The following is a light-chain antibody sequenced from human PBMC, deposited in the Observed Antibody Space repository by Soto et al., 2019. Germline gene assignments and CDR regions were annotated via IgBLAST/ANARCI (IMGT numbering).Light chain of an antibody. Sequence: EVVMTQSPVTLSASPGERATLSCRASQIVNSKLAWYQQKPGQAPSLLIYGASTRATGIPARFSGSGSGTEFTLTISSLQSEDFAVYYCQQYQSLTFGGGTKVDIK. CDR1: QIVNSK. V-gene: IGKV3-15*01. J-gene: IGKJ4*01. CDR2: GAS. CDR3: QQYQSLT.